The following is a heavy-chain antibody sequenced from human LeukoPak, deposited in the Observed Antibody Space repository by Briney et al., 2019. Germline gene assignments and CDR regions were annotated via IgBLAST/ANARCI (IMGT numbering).Heavy chain of an antibody. CDR2: INSNSGGT. Sequence: ASVKVSCKASGYTFTGYYMHWVRQAPGQGLEWMGWINSNSGGTNYAQKFQGRVTMTRDTSISTAYMELSRLRSDDTAVYYCARIFPYYYDSSGYSPPFDYWGQGTLVTVSS. CDR3: ARIFPYYYDSSGYSPPFDY. CDR1: GYTFTGYY. V-gene: IGHV1-2*02. J-gene: IGHJ4*02. D-gene: IGHD3-22*01.